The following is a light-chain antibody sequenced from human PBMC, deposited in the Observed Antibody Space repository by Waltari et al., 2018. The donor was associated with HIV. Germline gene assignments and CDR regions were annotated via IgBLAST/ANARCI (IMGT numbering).Light chain of an antibody. V-gene: IGLV2-14*03. Sequence: QSALAQPASVAGYPGQSITISCSGTISDFGLFDFVFWYQQYPGKAPRLLIFSVSSRPSGISDRFSGFKSHNTATLTISDLQPEDEADYYCSSLTLTHSVLFGGGTRLTVL. J-gene: IGLJ3*02. CDR3: SSLTLTHSVL. CDR1: ISDFGLFDF. CDR2: SVS.